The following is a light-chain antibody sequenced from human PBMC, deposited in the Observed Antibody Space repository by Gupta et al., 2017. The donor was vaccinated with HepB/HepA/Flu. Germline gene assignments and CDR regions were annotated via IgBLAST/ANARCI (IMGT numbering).Light chain of an antibody. Sequence: EFVLTQSPGTLSLSPGERATLSCRASQSISSFLAWYQQTPGQAPRLLIYGASNRATGIPARFSGSGSGTDFTLTISNLEPEDFAVYYCQQRYNWPLTFGGGTKVEIK. J-gene: IGKJ4*01. CDR1: QSISSF. CDR3: QQRYNWPLT. V-gene: IGKV3-11*01. CDR2: GAS.